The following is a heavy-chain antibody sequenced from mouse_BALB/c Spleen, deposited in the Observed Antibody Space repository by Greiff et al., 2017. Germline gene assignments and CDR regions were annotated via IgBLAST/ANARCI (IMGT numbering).Heavy chain of an antibody. CDR2: IDPANGNT. Sequence: EVKLQESGAELVKPGASVKLSCTASGFNIKDTYMHWVKQRPEQGLEWIGRIDPANGNTKYDPKFQGKATITADTSSNTAYLQLSSLTSEDTAVYYCARNYYGNFYAMDYWGQGTSVTVSS. V-gene: IGHV14-3*02. CDR1: GFNIKDTY. CDR3: ARNYYGNFYAMDY. J-gene: IGHJ4*01. D-gene: IGHD2-1*01.